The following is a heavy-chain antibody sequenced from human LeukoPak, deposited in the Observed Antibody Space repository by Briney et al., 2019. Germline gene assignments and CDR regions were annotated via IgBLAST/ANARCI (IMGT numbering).Heavy chain of an antibody. CDR1: GFTFSSYA. CDR2: ISYDGSNK. V-gene: IGHV3-30-3*01. D-gene: IGHD6-19*01. J-gene: IGHJ6*02. Sequence: GGSLRLSCAASGFTFSSYAMHWVRQAPGKGLEWVAVISYDGSNKYYADSVKGRFTISRDNSKNTLYLQMNSLRAEDTAVYYCAGVRRMAGYYYYGMDVWGQGTTVTVSS. CDR3: AGVRRMAGYYYYGMDV.